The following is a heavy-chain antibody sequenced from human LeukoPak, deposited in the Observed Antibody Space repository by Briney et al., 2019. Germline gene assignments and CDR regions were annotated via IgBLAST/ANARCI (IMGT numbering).Heavy chain of an antibody. J-gene: IGHJ4*02. CDR2: ISGSGGST. Sequence: PGGSLRLPCAASGFTFSSYAMSWVRQAPGKGLEWVSAISGSGGSTYYADSVKGRFTISRDNSKNTLCLQMNSLRAEDTAVYYCARTMVRGVMRNPCFDYWGQGTLVTVSS. V-gene: IGHV3-23*01. D-gene: IGHD3-10*01. CDR3: ARTMVRGVMRNPCFDY. CDR1: GFTFSSYA.